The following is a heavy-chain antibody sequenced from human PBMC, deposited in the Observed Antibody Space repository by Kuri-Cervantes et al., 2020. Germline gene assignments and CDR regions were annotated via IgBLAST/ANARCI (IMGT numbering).Heavy chain of an antibody. CDR2: IWDDGSDK. J-gene: IGHJ4*02. D-gene: IGHD2-2*01. Sequence: GESLKISCEGSGFTFSRYGMHWVRQAPGKGLESVALIWDDGSDKYYGDSVKGRFTISRDNSKNTLYLQMDSVRADDTAVYYCARYGYGYARPFDYWGQGFLVTVSS. V-gene: IGHV3-33*01. CDR3: ARYGYGYARPFDY. CDR1: GFTFSRYG.